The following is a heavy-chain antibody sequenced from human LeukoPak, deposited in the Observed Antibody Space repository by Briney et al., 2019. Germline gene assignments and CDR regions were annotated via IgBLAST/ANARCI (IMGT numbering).Heavy chain of an antibody. J-gene: IGHJ6*04. Sequence: EASVKVSCKASGGTFSSYGISWVRQAPGQGLEWMGGSIPIFGTANYAQKFQGRVTITADESTSTAYMELSSLRSEDTAVYYCARDRDSSSRPDYYYYGMALWRKGPTVPVSS. CDR1: GGTFSSYG. CDR2: SIPIFGTA. CDR3: ARDRDSSSRPDYYYYGMAL. V-gene: IGHV1-69*13. D-gene: IGHD6-13*01.